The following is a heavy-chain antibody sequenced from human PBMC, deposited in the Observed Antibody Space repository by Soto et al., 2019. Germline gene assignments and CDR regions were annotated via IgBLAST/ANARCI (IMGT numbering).Heavy chain of an antibody. D-gene: IGHD2-15*01. CDR2: ISSSSSTI. J-gene: IGHJ5*02. CDR1: GFTFSSYS. V-gene: IGHV3-48*01. Sequence: GSLRRSCAASGFTFSSYSMNWVRQAPGKGLEWASYISSSSSTIYYADSVKGRFTISRDNAKSIASLQMHNLETEDTAVYYCTRAPLRCSGGSCYSADAWGQGTLLTVSS. CDR3: TRAPLRCSGGSCYSADA.